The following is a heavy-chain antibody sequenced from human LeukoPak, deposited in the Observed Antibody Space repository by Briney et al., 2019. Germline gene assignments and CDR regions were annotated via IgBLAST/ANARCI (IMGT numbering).Heavy chain of an antibody. D-gene: IGHD1-26*01. CDR3: AKSRVGYDY. CDR2: LTGSGGNT. Sequence: GGSLRLSCAASGFTFSSYVMSWVRQAPGQGLEWVSTLTGSGGNTYYADSVKGRFTISRDNSKNTLYLQMNSLRAEDTAVYYCAKSRVGYDYWGQGILVTVSS. J-gene: IGHJ4*02. CDR1: GFTFSSYV. V-gene: IGHV3-23*01.